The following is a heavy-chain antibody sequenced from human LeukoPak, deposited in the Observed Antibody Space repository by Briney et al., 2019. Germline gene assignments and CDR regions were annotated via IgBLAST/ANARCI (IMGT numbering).Heavy chain of an antibody. Sequence: PSETLSLTCTVSGGSISSYYWSWIRQPPGKGLEWIGYIYYSGSTNYNPSLKSRVTISVDTSKNQFSLKLSSVTAADTAVYYCARDQNILTGYYVYYYYGMDVWGQGTTVTVSS. V-gene: IGHV4-59*01. CDR3: ARDQNILTGYYVYYYYGMDV. CDR1: GGSISSYY. J-gene: IGHJ6*02. D-gene: IGHD3-9*01. CDR2: IYYSGST.